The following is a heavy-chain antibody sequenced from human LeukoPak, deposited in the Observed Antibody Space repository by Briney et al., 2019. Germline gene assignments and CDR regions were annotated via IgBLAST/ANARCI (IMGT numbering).Heavy chain of an antibody. CDR2: IYTSGST. V-gene: IGHV4-61*02. CDR1: GGSISSGSYY. Sequence: SQTLSLTCTVSGGSISSGSYYWRWIRQPAGKGLEWIGRIYTSGSTNYNPSLKSRVTISVDTSKNQFSLKLSSVTAADTAVYYCARGLRPRYYYYMDVWGKGTTVTVSS. CDR3: ARGLRPRYYYYMDV. J-gene: IGHJ6*03. D-gene: IGHD3-16*01.